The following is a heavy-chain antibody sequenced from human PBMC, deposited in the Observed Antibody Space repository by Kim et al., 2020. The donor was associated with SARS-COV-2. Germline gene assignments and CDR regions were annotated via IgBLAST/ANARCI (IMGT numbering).Heavy chain of an antibody. CDR3: ARSGETLGWGSLLYYYYYYGMDV. V-gene: IGHV3-48*02. CDR1: GFTFSSYS. J-gene: IGHJ6*02. D-gene: IGHD3-16*01. CDR2: ISSSSSTI. Sequence: GGSLRLSCAASGFTFSSYSMNWVRQAPGKGLEWVSYISSSSSTIYYADSVKGRFTISRDNAKNSLYLQMNSLRDEDTAVYYCARSGETLGWGSLLYYYYYYGMDVWGQGTTVTVSS.